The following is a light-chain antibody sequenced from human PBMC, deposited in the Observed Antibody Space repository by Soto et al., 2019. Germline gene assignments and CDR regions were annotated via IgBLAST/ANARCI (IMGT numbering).Light chain of an antibody. CDR3: QQYYSYPLT. Sequence: IQMTQSPSSLSASTGDRVTISCRASQGVGRYLAWYQQKPGKAPDLLIYGASTLQSGVSSRFSGSGSGTDFTLSISRLQSEDLATYYCQQYYSYPLTFGGGTKVEIK. CDR2: GAS. J-gene: IGKJ4*01. CDR1: QGVGRY. V-gene: IGKV1-8*01.